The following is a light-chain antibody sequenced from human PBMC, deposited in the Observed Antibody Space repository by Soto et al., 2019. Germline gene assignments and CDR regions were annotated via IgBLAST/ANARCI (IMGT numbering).Light chain of an antibody. CDR3: LQYKSHLPT. J-gene: IGKJ4*01. CDR2: AAS. CDR1: QGISTY. Sequence: DIQMTQFPSAMSASVGDRVTITCRASQGISTYVAWFQQRPGTVPRRLIYAASNVESGVPSRFSGRECGTEFTLTVSSLQPEDFATYFCLQYKSHLPTFGGGTKVEIK. V-gene: IGKV1-17*03.